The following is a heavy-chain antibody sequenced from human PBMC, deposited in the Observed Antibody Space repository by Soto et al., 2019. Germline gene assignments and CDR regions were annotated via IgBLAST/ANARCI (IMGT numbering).Heavy chain of an antibody. CDR3: ARSIVVGTALDY. Sequence: QVQLVQSGAEEKKPGASVKVSCKASGYTFTSYAMHWVRQAPGKRLEWMGWINAGNGNTKYSQKFQGRVTITRDTSARTADMALSSLRSEYTAVYYCARSIVVGTALDYWGQGTLVTVSS. D-gene: IGHD2-21*02. CDR2: INAGNGNT. CDR1: GYTFTSYA. J-gene: IGHJ4*02. V-gene: IGHV1-3*05.